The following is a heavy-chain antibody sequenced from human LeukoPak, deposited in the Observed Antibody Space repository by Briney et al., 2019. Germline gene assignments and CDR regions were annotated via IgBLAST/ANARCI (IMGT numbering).Heavy chain of an antibody. D-gene: IGHD3-3*01. CDR1: GFTFSSYW. V-gene: IGHV3-7*01. CDR3: ARDYNYDFWSGYYGAERYGMDV. J-gene: IGHJ6*02. CDR2: IKQDGSEK. Sequence: GGSLRLSCAASGFTFSSYWMSWVRQAPGKGLEWVANIKQDGSEKYYVDSVKGRFTISRDNAKNSLYLQMNSLRAEVTAVYYCARDYNYDFWSGYYGAERYGMDVWGQGTTVTVSS.